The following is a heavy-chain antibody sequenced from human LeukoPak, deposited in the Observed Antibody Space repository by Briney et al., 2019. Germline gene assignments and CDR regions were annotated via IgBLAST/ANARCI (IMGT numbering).Heavy chain of an antibody. CDR1: GFTFSSYW. D-gene: IGHD6-13*01. CDR2: ISYDGNDK. CDR3: ARVADRWQQLARRRDAFDI. V-gene: IGHV3-30*03. J-gene: IGHJ3*02. Sequence: GGSLRLSCAASGFTFSSYWMSWVRQAPGKGLEWVAVISYDGNDKHYADSVKGRFTISRDNSKNTLYLQMNSLRVEDTAVYYCARVADRWQQLARRRDAFDIWGQGTMVTVSS.